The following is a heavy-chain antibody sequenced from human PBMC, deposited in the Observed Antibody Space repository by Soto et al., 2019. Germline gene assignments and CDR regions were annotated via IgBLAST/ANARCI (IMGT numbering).Heavy chain of an antibody. CDR1: GGSFSGYY. Sequence: PSETLSLTCAVYGGSFSGYYWSWIRQPPGKGLEWIGEINHSGSTNYNPSLKSRVTISVDTSKNQFSLKLSSVTAADTAVYYCASGRSRGVLRYFDWLPQSNVGAFDIRAQRTTVTVSS. CDR2: INHSGST. V-gene: IGHV4-34*01. J-gene: IGHJ3*02. D-gene: IGHD3-9*01. CDR3: ASGRSRGVLRYFDWLPQSNVGAFDI.